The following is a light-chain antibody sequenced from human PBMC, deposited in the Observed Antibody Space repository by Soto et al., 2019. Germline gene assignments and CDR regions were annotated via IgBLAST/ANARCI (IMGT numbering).Light chain of an antibody. CDR2: QDS. CDR3: TSYAGGNNV. Sequence: SYELTQPPSVSVSPGQTASITCSGDKLGDKYACWYQQKPGQSPVLVIYQDSKRPSGIPERFSGSKSGNTASLTVSGLQAEDEADYYCTSYAGGNNVFGTGTKLTVL. J-gene: IGLJ1*01. V-gene: IGLV3-1*01. CDR1: KLGDKY.